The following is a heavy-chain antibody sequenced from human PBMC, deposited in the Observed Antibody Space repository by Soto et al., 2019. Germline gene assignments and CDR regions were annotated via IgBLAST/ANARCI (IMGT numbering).Heavy chain of an antibody. CDR1: GFTFSSYG. D-gene: IGHD4-4*01. CDR3: ARDPLQYYYYYYMDV. CDR2: IWYDGSNK. V-gene: IGHV3-33*01. J-gene: IGHJ6*03. Sequence: GGSLRLSCAASGFTFSSYGMHWVRQAPGKGLEWVAVIWYDGSNKYYADSVKGRFTISRDNSKNTLYLQMNSLRAEDTAVYYCARDPLQYYYYYYMDVWGKGTTVTVSS.